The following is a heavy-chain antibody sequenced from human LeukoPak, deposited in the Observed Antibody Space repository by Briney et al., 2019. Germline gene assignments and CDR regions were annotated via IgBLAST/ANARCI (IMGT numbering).Heavy chain of an antibody. CDR1: GGSFSGYY. CDR3: ARGPKQYYDILTGYYRAKYYFEY. D-gene: IGHD3-9*01. Sequence: PSETLSLTCAVYGGSFSGYYWSWIRQPPGKGLEWIGEINHSGSTNYNPSLKSRVTISVDTSKNQFSLKPSSVTAADTAVYYCARGPKQYYDILTGYYRAKYYFEYWGEGTLVTVSS. J-gene: IGHJ4*02. CDR2: INHSGST. V-gene: IGHV4-34*01.